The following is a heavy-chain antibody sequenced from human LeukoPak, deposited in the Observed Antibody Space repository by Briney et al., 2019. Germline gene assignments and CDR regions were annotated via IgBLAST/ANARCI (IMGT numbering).Heavy chain of an antibody. V-gene: IGHV2-5*01. CDR1: GFSLSTGGVG. J-gene: IGHJ4*02. D-gene: IGHD6-19*01. CDR3: AHRRRQWLVPAAYFDY. CDR2: IYWNDDK. Sequence: KESGPTLVKPTQTLTLTCTFSGFSLSTGGVGVGWIRQPPGKALEWLALIYWNDDKRYSPSLKSRLTITKDTSKNQVVLTMTNMDPVDTATYYCAHRRRQWLVPAAYFDYWGQGTLVTVSS.